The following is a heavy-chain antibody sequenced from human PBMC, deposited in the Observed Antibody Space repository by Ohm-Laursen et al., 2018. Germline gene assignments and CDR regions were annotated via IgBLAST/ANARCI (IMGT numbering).Heavy chain of an antibody. CDR3: AKAHIADYYGSGSYYGC. Sequence: SLRLSCAASGFTFSSYAMSWVRQAPGKGLEWVSAISGSGGSTYYADSVKGRFTISRDNSKNTLYLQMNSLRAEDTAVYYCAKAHIADYYGSGSYYGCWGQGTLVTVSS. V-gene: IGHV3-23*01. J-gene: IGHJ4*02. CDR1: GFTFSSYA. D-gene: IGHD3-10*01. CDR2: ISGSGGST.